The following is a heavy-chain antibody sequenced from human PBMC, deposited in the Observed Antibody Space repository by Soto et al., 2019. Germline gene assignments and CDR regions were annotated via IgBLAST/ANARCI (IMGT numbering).Heavy chain of an antibody. J-gene: IGHJ6*02. CDR2: VYHTGST. Sequence: WTWIRQPPGKGLEWIGEVYHTGSTHYSPSLKSRVTISVDKSKNQFSLRLSSITAADTAVYYCARQPVSVAGQYFLYHSGVDVWGPGTTVTVSS. D-gene: IGHD6-19*01. V-gene: IGHV4-34*01. CDR3: ARQPVSVAGQYFLYHSGVDV.